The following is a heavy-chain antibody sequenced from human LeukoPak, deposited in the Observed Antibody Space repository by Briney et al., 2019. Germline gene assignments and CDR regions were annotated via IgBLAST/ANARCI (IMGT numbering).Heavy chain of an antibody. V-gene: IGHV3-53*01. J-gene: IGHJ4*02. CDR1: GFTVSSNY. CDR2: IYSGGST. Sequence: GGSLRLSCAASGFTVSSNYMSWVRQAPGKGLEWVSVIYSGGSTYYADSVKGRFTISRDNAKNSLYLQMNSLRAEDTAVYYCARDFNPYYDSSGYLTQPFDYWGQGTLVTVSS. CDR3: ARDFNPYYDSSGYLTQPFDY. D-gene: IGHD3-22*01.